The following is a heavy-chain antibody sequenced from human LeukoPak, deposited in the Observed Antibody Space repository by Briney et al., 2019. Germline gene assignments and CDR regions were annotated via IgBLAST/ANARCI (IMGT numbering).Heavy chain of an antibody. D-gene: IGHD3-22*01. J-gene: IGHJ5*02. Sequence: SETLSLTCTVSGGSISSYYWSWIRQPPGKGLEWIGYIYYSGSTNYNPSLKSRVTISVDTSKNQFSLKLSSVTAADTAVYYCARHRTYDSSRGGFDPWGQGTLVTVSS. V-gene: IGHV4-59*08. CDR3: ARHRTYDSSRGGFDP. CDR2: IYYSGST. CDR1: GGSISSYY.